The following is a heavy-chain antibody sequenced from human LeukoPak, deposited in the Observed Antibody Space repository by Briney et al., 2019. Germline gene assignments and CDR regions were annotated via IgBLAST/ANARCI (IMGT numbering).Heavy chain of an antibody. J-gene: IGHJ4*02. Sequence: PGGSLRLSCAASGFTVTDNYMNWVRQSSGKGLEWVSVIYGGGDTNYADSVKGRFIISRDTSKNTLYLQMNSLRAEDTAVYYCARARGLSWYEVFDYWGQGTLVTVSS. V-gene: IGHV3-53*05. CDR2: IYGGGDT. D-gene: IGHD6-13*01. CDR3: ARARGLSWYEVFDY. CDR1: GFTVTDNY.